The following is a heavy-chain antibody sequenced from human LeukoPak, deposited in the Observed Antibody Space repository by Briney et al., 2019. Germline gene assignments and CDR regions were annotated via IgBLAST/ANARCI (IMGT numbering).Heavy chain of an antibody. D-gene: IGHD3-10*01. CDR2: IYYSGST. CDR3: AREPPNPLVRGVIMN. CDR1: GGSISSYY. V-gene: IGHV4-59*01. J-gene: IGHJ4*02. Sequence: SETLSLTCTVSGGSISSYYWSWIRQPPGKGLEWIGYIYYSGSTNYNPSLKSRVTISVDTSKNQFSLKLSSVTAAVTAVYYCAREPPNPLVRGVIMNWGRGALVTVSS.